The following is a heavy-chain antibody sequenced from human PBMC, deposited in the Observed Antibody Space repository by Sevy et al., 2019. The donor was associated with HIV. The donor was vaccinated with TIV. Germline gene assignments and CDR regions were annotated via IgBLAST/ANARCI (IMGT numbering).Heavy chain of an antibody. J-gene: IGHJ3*02. CDR3: AKVVVGAFTGIHAFDI. CDR1: GFTFSSYA. Sequence: GGSLRLSCAASGFTFSSYAMSWVRQAPGKGLEWVSGNSGSGDSTYYADSVKGRFTISRDKSKNTLYLQMKSLRADDTAVYYCAKVVVGAFTGIHAFDIWGQGTMVTVSS. D-gene: IGHD1-26*01. CDR2: NSGSGDST. V-gene: IGHV3-23*01.